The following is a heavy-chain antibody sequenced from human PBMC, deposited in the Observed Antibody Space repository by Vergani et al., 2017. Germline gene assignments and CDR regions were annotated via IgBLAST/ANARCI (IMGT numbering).Heavy chain of an antibody. CDR2: INPRSGTT. V-gene: IGHV1-46*01. D-gene: IGHD1-26*01. J-gene: IGHJ4*02. CDR1: GYTFTIDY. Sequence: QVQLVQSGAEVKKPGASVKVSCKASGYTFTIDYMHWVRQAPGQGLEWMGIINPRSGTTSYAQKFQGRVTMTRDTSTSTVYMELSSLRSEDTAMYYCARDSGLQYSPFDYWGQGTLVTVSS. CDR3: ARDSGLQYSPFDY.